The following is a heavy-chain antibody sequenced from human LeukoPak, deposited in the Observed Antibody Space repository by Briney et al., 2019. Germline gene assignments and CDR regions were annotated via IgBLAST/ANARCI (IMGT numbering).Heavy chain of an antibody. CDR3: ASAWEGYCSGGSCYGAFDI. CDR2: LHYSGST. CDR1: GGSISSSSYY. D-gene: IGHD2-15*01. J-gene: IGHJ3*02. Sequence: SEILSLTCTVSGGSISSSSYYWGWIRQPPGKGLEWIGGLHYSGSTYYNPSLESRVTISIDTSKNQFSLKLSSVTAADTAVYYCASAWEGYCSGGSCYGAFDIWGQGTLVTVSS. V-gene: IGHV4-39*01.